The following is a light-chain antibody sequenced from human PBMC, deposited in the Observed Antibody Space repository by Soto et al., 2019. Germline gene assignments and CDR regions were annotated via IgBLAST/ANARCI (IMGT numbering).Light chain of an antibody. CDR1: SSDVGGFKH. V-gene: IGLV2-11*01. J-gene: IGLJ2*01. CDR2: DAS. CDR3: CSYAANYVR. Sequence: QSALTQPRSVSGSPGQSVTISCTGTSSDVGGFKHVSWYQQHPGKAPKLIIFDASKRPSGVPDRFSGSKSGYTASLTISGLQGEDEADYYCCSYAANYVRFGGGTKPTVL.